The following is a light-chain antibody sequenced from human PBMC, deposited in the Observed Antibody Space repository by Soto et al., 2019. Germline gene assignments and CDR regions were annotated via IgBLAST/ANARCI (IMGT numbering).Light chain of an antibody. Sequence: DIQMTQSPSTLSASVGYRVTITFRASQGISSWLAWYQQKPEKAPKLVIYDASSLQSGVPSRFSGSGAGTDFTLTISSLQPEDFATYYCQQANSFPLTFGGGTKVDIK. CDR1: QGISSW. CDR3: QQANSFPLT. V-gene: IGKV1-12*01. CDR2: DAS. J-gene: IGKJ4*01.